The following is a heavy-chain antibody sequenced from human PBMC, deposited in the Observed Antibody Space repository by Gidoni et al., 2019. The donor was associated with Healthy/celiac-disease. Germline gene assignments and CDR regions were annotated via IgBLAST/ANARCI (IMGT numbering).Heavy chain of an antibody. CDR2: IWYDGSNK. CDR1: AFTFSSYG. J-gene: IGHJ5*02. Sequence: GGGLVQPGRSLRLSFAASAFTFSSYGMHWVRQAPGKGLEWVAVIWYDGSNKYYADSVKGRFTISRDNSKNTLYLQMNSLRAEDTAVYYCATSPPGGNWFDPWGQGTLVTVSS. CDR3: ATSPPGGNWFDP. V-gene: IGHV3-33*01. D-gene: IGHD3-16*01.